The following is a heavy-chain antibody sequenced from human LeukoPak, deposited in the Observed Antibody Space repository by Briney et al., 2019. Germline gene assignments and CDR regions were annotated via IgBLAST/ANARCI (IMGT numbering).Heavy chain of an antibody. D-gene: IGHD6-13*01. CDR3: AKDSEQTLDY. Sequence: GRSLRLSCAASGFTFDDYAMHWVRQAPGKGLEWVSGISWNSGSIGYAVSVKGRFTISRDNAKNSLYLQMNSLRAEDTALYYCAKDSEQTLDYWGQGTLVTVSS. CDR1: GFTFDDYA. J-gene: IGHJ4*02. V-gene: IGHV3-9*01. CDR2: ISWNSGSI.